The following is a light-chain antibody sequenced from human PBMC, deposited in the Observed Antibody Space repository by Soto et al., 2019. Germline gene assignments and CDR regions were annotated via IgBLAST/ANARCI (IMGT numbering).Light chain of an antibody. J-gene: IGKJ1*01. CDR2: SAS. CDR3: QRYDSAPWT. Sequence: DIQMTQPPSSLSASVGDKVTITCRASQGISNYLAWYQQKPGKVPTLLIYSASTLQSGVPSRFSGSGSGTAFTLTISSLQPEDVATYYCQRYDSAPWTFGQGTKVEIK. V-gene: IGKV1-27*01. CDR1: QGISNY.